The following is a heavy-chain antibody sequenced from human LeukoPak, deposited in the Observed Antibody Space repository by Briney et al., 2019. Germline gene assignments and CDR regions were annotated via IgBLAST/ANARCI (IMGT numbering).Heavy chain of an antibody. V-gene: IGHV4-39*07. Sequence: SETLSLTCTVSGDSISSSSYYWGWIRQSPGKGLEWIGSMSYSGSTYYNPSLKSRVTISLDTSKNQLSLKLSSVTAADTAVYYCAREGTNGFDYWGQGTLVTVSS. CDR2: MSYSGST. CDR1: GDSISSSSYY. CDR3: AREGTNGFDY. J-gene: IGHJ4*02. D-gene: IGHD2-8*01.